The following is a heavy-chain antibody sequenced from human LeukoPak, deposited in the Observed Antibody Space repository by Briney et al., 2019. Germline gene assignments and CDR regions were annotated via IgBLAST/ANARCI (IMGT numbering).Heavy chain of an antibody. D-gene: IGHD3-16*02. CDR2: INPNSGGT. CDR1: GYTFTGYY. V-gene: IGHV1-2*02. Sequence: ASVKVSCKASGYTFTGYYMHWVRQAPGQGLEWMGWINPNSGGTNYAQKFQGRVTMTRDTSISTAYMELSRLRSDDTAVYYCARDAPSYDYVWGSYPYWGQGTLGAVSS. J-gene: IGHJ4*02. CDR3: ARDAPSYDYVWGSYPY.